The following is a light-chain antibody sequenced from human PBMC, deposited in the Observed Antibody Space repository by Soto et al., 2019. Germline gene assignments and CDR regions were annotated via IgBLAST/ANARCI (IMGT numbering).Light chain of an antibody. V-gene: IGKV3-20*01. Sequence: IVLTQSPGTLSLSPGETATLSCRASQSINDDFLAWYQQRPGQAPRLLIYVASFRATGIPDRFSGSGSGTEFTLTIIRLDPEDSAVDFCQQYGRSPLTFGGGTKVEIK. CDR1: QSINDDF. CDR2: VAS. J-gene: IGKJ4*01. CDR3: QQYGRSPLT.